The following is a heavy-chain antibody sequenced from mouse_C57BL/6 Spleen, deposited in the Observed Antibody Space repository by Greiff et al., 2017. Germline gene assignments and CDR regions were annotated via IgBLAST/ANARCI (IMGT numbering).Heavy chain of an antibody. CDR1: GFTFSDYY. CDR3: ARHPHYYGSSYWYFDV. J-gene: IGHJ1*03. D-gene: IGHD1-1*01. CDR2: ISNGGGST. Sequence: EVQLQESGGGLVQPGGSLKLSCAASGFTFSDYYMYWVRQTPEKRLEWVAYISNGGGSTYYPDTVKGRFTISRDNAKNTLYLQMSRLKSEDTAMYYCARHPHYYGSSYWYFDVWGTGTTVTVSS. V-gene: IGHV5-12*01.